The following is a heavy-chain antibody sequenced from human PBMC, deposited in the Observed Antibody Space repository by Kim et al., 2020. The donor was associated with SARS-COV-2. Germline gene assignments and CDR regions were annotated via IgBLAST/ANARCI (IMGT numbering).Heavy chain of an antibody. CDR2: IYSGGST. D-gene: IGHD3-10*01. V-gene: IGHV3-66*01. CDR3: ARDKADGSGYDGFDI. CDR1: GFTVSSNY. J-gene: IGHJ3*02. Sequence: GGSLRLSCAASGFTVSSNYMSWVRQAPGKGLEWVSVIYSGGSTYYADSVKGRFTISRDNSKNTLYLQMNSLRADETAGYYCARDKADGSGYDGFDIWGQGAMGTASS.